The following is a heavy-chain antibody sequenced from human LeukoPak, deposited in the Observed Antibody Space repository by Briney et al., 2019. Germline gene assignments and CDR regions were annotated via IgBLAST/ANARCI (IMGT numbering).Heavy chain of an antibody. CDR3: ARDYHYGSLKSDYYYGMDV. D-gene: IGHD1-26*01. V-gene: IGHV4-39*07. Sequence: PSETLSLTCTVSGGSISSSSYYWGWIRQPPGKGLEWIGSIYYSGSTNYNPSLKSRVTISVDTSKNQFSLKLSSVTAADTAVYYCARDYHYGSLKSDYYYGMDVWGQGTTVTVSS. CDR2: IYYSGST. CDR1: GGSISSSSYY. J-gene: IGHJ6*02.